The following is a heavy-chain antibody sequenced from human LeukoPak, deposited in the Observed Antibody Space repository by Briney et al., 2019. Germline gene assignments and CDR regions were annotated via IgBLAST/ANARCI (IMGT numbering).Heavy chain of an antibody. CDR2: IWYNGGNK. Sequence: GGSLRLSSAASGFTFSNYGMHWVRQAPGKGLEWVAVIWYNGGNKYYADSVKGRFTISRDNSKTTLYLQMNSLRAEDTAVYYCAKATELWLLDYWGQGTLVTVSS. CDR3: AKATELWLLDY. J-gene: IGHJ4*02. CDR1: GFTFSNYG. V-gene: IGHV3-33*06. D-gene: IGHD5-18*01.